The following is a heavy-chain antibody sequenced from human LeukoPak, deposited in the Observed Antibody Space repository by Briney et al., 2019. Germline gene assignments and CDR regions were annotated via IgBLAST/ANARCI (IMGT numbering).Heavy chain of an antibody. J-gene: IGHJ1*01. D-gene: IGHD3-16*01. Sequence: SETLSLTCTVSGGSISSGGYYWSWIRQPPGKGLEWIGYIYHSGSTYYNPSLKSRVTISVDRSKNQFSLKLSSVTAADTAVYYCARDGTDYGDYLQYWGQGTLVTVSS. CDR2: IYHSGST. CDR3: ARDGTDYGDYLQY. V-gene: IGHV4-30-2*01. CDR1: GGSISSGGYY.